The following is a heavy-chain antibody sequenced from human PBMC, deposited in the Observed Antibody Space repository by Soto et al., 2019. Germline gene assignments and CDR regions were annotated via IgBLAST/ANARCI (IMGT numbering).Heavy chain of an antibody. D-gene: IGHD5-18*01. CDR2: ISNSGST. V-gene: IGHV4-30-4*01. Sequence: SETMSVTCTVAGGYVTSDEDYWTWIRQSPGKGLEWIGYISNSGSTGYNPSLKTRLSMSVDRSKNQFTLRLTSVTAADTAVYFCATESGSTYGYFDHWGQGTQVTVSS. CDR3: ATESGSTYGYFDH. CDR1: GGYVTSDEDY. J-gene: IGHJ4*02.